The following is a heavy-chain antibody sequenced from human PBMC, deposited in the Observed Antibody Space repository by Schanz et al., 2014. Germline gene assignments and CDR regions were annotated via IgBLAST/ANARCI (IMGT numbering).Heavy chain of an antibody. Sequence: EVQLLESGGGLVQPGGSLRLSCAASGFTFNIYAMGWVRQAPGKGLEWVSSIGGSDSNTHYADSVKGRFTISRDNSKNTLYLQMNSLTAEDTAVYYCVREDMVRGIRAFDIWGQGTMVTVSS. V-gene: IGHV3-23*01. CDR2: IGGSDSNT. D-gene: IGHD3-10*01. J-gene: IGHJ3*02. CDR1: GFTFNIYA. CDR3: VREDMVRGIRAFDI.